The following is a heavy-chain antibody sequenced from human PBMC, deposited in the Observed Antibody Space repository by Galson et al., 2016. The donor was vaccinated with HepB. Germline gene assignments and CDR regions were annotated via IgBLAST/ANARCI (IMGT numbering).Heavy chain of an antibody. D-gene: IGHD3-10*01. CDR1: GGSISSGDYY. V-gene: IGHV4-30-4*01. CDR2: IYYSGST. J-gene: IGHJ2*01. Sequence: TLSLTCTVSGGSISSGDYYWSWIRQPPGKGLEWIGYIYYSGSTYYSPSLKSRISISVDTSKNQFSLKLSSVTAADTAVYYCARVVGFGPYWYFDLWGRGTLVTVFS. CDR3: ARVVGFGPYWYFDL.